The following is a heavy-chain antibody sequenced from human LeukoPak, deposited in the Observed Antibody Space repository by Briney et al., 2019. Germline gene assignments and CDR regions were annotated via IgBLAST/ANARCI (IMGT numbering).Heavy chain of an antibody. Sequence: AGGSLRLSCAASAFTFSSYGMHWVRQAPGKGLEWVAFIRYDGTNKYYADSVKGRFTISRDNSKNTLYLQMNSLRAEDTAVYYCAKLAGLRYFDWLPPGYYFDYWGQGTLVTVSS. D-gene: IGHD3-9*01. CDR2: IRYDGTNK. CDR3: AKLAGLRYFDWLPPGYYFDY. V-gene: IGHV3-30*02. J-gene: IGHJ4*02. CDR1: AFTFSSYG.